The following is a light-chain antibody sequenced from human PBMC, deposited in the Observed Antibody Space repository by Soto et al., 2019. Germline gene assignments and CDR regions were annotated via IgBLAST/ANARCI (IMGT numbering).Light chain of an antibody. CDR3: QQSYSTPPT. V-gene: IGKV1-5*01. Sequence: DIQMTQSPSTLSASVGDRVTITCRASQSISSWLAWYQQKPGKAPKLLIYDASSLESGVPSRFSGGGSGTDFTLTISSLQPEDFATYYCQQSYSTPPTFGQGTRLEIK. CDR1: QSISSW. J-gene: IGKJ5*01. CDR2: DAS.